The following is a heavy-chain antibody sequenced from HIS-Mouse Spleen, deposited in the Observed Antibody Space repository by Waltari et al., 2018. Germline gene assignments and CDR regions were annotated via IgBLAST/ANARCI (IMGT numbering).Heavy chain of an antibody. D-gene: IGHD2-21*02. CDR3: ARPAHGGNSGAFDI. Sequence: QVRLVQSGAEVKKPGASVKVSCMASGYTFTGYHLPWLRPAPGQGLEWMGWINPNSGGTNYAQKFQGRVTMTRDTSISTAYMELSRLRSDDTAVYYCARPAHGGNSGAFDIWGQGTMVTVSS. CDR2: INPNSGGT. CDR1: GYTFTGYH. J-gene: IGHJ3*02. V-gene: IGHV1-2*02.